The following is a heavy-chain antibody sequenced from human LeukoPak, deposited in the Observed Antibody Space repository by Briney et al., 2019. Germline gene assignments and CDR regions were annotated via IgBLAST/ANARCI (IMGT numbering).Heavy chain of an antibody. CDR3: ARDRGYCSSTSCSPDDY. Sequence: ASVKVSCKASGYTFTSYGISWVRQAPGQGLEWMGWISAYNGNTNYAQKLQGRVTMTTDTSTGTAYMGLRSLRSDDTAVYYCARDRGYCSSTSCSPDDYWGQGTLVTVSS. V-gene: IGHV1-18*04. D-gene: IGHD2-2*03. CDR2: ISAYNGNT. J-gene: IGHJ4*02. CDR1: GYTFTSYG.